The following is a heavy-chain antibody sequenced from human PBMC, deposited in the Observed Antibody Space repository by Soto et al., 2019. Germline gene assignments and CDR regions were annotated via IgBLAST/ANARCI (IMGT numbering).Heavy chain of an antibody. Sequence: QVQLQQWGAGLLKPSETLSLTCAVYGGSFSGYYWSWIRQPPGKGLEWLGEINHSGSTNYNPSLKGRVTISVVTSKIQFSLKLSSVTAADTAVYYCASLKGANNQTRLASGAFDIWGQGTMVTVSS. CDR1: GGSFSGYY. CDR2: INHSGST. D-gene: IGHD1-26*01. CDR3: ASLKGANNQTRLASGAFDI. V-gene: IGHV4-34*01. J-gene: IGHJ3*02.